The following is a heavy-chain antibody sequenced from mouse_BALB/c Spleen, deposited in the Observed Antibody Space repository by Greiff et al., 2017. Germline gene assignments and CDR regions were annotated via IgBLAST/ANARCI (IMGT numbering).Heavy chain of an antibody. CDR1: GFNIKDTY. V-gene: IGHV14-3*02. CDR3: ARATMITTGGFDY. D-gene: IGHD2-4*01. J-gene: IGHJ2*01. CDR2: IDPANGNT. Sequence: VQLQQSGAELVKPGASVKLSCTASGFNIKDTYMHWVKQRPEQGLEWIGRIDPANGNTKYDPKLQGKATITADTSSNTAYLQLSSLTSEDTAVYYCARATMITTGGFDYWGQGTTLTVSS.